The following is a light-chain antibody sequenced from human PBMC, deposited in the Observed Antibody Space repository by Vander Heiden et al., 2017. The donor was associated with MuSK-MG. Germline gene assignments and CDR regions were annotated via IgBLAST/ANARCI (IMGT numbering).Light chain of an antibody. V-gene: IGKV3-15*01. CDR2: GAS. CDR3: QQYNNWPPLT. CDR1: QSVSSN. J-gene: IGKJ4*01. Sequence: EIVMTQSPATLSVSPRERATLSCRASQSVSSNLAWYQQKPGQAPRLLIYGASTRATGIPARFSGSGSETEFTLTISSLQSEDFAVYYCQQYNNWPPLTFGGGTKVEIK.